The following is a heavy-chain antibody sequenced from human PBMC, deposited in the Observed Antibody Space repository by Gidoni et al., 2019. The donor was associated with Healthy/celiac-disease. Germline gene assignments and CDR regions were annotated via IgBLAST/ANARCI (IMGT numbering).Heavy chain of an antibody. J-gene: IGHJ4*02. V-gene: IGHV3-9*01. Sequence: EVQLVESGGGLVQPGRCLRLCCAAHGFTFEDYAMHWVRQAPGKGLECVSGISWNSGSIGYSDSVKGRFTISRDNAKNALYLQMNSLRAEDTALYYCAKEDGPVHFAYWGQGPLVTVSS. D-gene: IGHD4-17*01. CDR2: ISWNSGSI. CDR3: AKEDGPVHFAY. CDR1: GFTFEDYA.